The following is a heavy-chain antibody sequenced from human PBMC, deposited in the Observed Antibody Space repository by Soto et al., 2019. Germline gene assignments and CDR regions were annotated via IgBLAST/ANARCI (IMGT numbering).Heavy chain of an antibody. Sequence: SETLSLTCTVSGGSINSSSPYWAWIRHPPGKGLEWIGSIYYSGTSYSNPSLRSRISMSVDTSKNQFSLKLNSVTAADTAVYYCARLKRRWLNADYWGQGALVTVSS. D-gene: IGHD6-19*01. CDR3: ARLKRRWLNADY. J-gene: IGHJ4*02. CDR1: GGSINSSSPY. CDR2: IYYSGTS. V-gene: IGHV4-39*01.